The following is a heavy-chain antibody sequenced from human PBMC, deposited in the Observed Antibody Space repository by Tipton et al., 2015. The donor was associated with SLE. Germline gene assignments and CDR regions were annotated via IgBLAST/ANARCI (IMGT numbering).Heavy chain of an antibody. D-gene: IGHD4-17*01. CDR3: AKVRHGDYGNYFDS. J-gene: IGHJ4*02. CDR1: GFTFSTYW. V-gene: IGHV3-7*03. CDR2: IKEDGSEK. Sequence: SLRLSCTASGFTFSTYWMSWVRQAPGKGLEWVANIKEDGSEKYYVNSVKGRFTISRGISRNSVFLQMNSLRVEDTAVYYCAKVRHGDYGNYFDSWGQGTLVTVSS.